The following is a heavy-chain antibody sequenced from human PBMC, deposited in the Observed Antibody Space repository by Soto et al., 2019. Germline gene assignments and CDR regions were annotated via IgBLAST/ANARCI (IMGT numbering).Heavy chain of an antibody. CDR2: IYHSGST. Sequence: QVQLQESGPGLVKPSGTLSLTCAVSGGSISSSNWWSWVRQPPGKGLEWIGEIYHSGSTNYNPSLDRVVTISVERSKTQFPLRLTAVTAAATPVYYGARGLRRQLVPYGMDVWGQGTTVTVSS. J-gene: IGHJ6*02. V-gene: IGHV4-4*02. CDR3: ARGLRRQLVPYGMDV. CDR1: GGSISSSNW. D-gene: IGHD6-13*01.